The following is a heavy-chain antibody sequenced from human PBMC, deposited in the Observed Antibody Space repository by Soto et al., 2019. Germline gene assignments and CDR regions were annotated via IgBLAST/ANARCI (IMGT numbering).Heavy chain of an antibody. V-gene: IGHV1-2*02. CDR3: ASKEFYYASSGLRH. CDR2: INPKSGGT. CDR1: GYTFTGYH. D-gene: IGHD3-22*01. J-gene: IGHJ4*02. Sequence: QVQLVQSGAEVKRPGASVTVSCKASGYTFTGYHLHWVRQAPRQGLEWMGWINPKSGGTNFAQKFQGRVTLTRDASITTVYLELSRLRSDDTAVYFCASKEFYYASSGLRHWGQGTMVTVSS.